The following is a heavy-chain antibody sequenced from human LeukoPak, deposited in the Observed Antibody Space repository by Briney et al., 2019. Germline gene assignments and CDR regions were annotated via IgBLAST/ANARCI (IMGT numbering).Heavy chain of an antibody. Sequence: SGPTLVNPPQTLTLTCTCSGFSLSTRGMRVSWIRQPTGKALEWLARIDWDDAKFYSTSLKTRLTISKDTSKNQVVLTMTNMDPVDTATYYCARMGAASSGYSHYYYYMDVWGEGTTVTVSS. CDR2: IDWDDAK. D-gene: IGHD3-22*01. CDR1: GFSLSTRGMR. CDR3: ARMGAASSGYSHYYYYMDV. J-gene: IGHJ6*03. V-gene: IGHV2-70*04.